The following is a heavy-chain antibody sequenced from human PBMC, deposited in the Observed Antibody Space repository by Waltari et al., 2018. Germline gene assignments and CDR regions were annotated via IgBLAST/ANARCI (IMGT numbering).Heavy chain of an antibody. D-gene: IGHD1-7*01. CDR3: AKNELELPGY. V-gene: IGHV3-53*01. CDR2: SYSGGST. Sequence: EVQLVESGGGLIQPGGSLRLSCAASGLTVSSNYMSWVRQAPGKGLEVVSVSYSGGSTYYSDSLKRRFTISRDNSKNTLYLQMNSLRAEDTAVYYCAKNELELPGYWGQGTLVTVSS. CDR1: GLTVSSNY. J-gene: IGHJ4*02.